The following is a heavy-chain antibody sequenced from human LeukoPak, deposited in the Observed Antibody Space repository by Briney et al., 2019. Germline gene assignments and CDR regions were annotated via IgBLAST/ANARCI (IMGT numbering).Heavy chain of an antibody. CDR2: IKEDGSEK. CDR3: ARENIAARPHHFDY. V-gene: IGHV3-7*01. J-gene: IGHJ4*02. Sequence: GGSLRLSCAASGFTFSSYWMSWVRQAPGKGLEWVANIKEDGSEKFYVDSEKGRFTISRDNAKNSLYLEMNSLKAEDTAVYYCARENIAARPHHFDYWGQGTLVTVSS. D-gene: IGHD6-6*01. CDR1: GFTFSSYW.